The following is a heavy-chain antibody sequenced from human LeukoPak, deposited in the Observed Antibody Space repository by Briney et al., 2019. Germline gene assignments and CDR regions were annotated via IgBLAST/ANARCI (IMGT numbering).Heavy chain of an antibody. J-gene: IGHJ4*02. Sequence: GGSLRLSCAASGFSFSSYAMSWVRQAPGKGLEWVSAISGSGGSTYYADSVKGRFTISRDNSKNTLYLQMNSLRAEDTAVYYCAKGFDYAVWYYFDYWGQGTLVTVSS. D-gene: IGHD4-17*01. CDR2: ISGSGGST. V-gene: IGHV3-23*01. CDR3: AKGFDYAVWYYFDY. CDR1: GFSFSSYA.